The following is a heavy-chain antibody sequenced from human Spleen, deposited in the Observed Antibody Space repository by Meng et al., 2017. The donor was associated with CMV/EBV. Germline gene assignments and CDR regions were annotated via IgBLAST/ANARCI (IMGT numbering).Heavy chain of an antibody. CDR3: ARDILEHNAYDM. Sequence: GSLRLSCTVAGGSVSSSLYYWTWLRQPPGKGLEWIGYISYIGITNYNASLKSRVTISVDTSKNQFSLKLGSVTAADSAVYYCARDILEHNAYDMWGQGTMVTVSS. J-gene: IGHJ3*02. D-gene: IGHD1/OR15-1a*01. CDR1: GGSVSSSLYY. CDR2: ISYIGIT. V-gene: IGHV4-61*01.